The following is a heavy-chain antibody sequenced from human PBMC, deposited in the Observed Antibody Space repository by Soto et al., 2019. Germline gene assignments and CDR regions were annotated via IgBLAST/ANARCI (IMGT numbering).Heavy chain of an antibody. Sequence: GGSLRLSCAASGFTFSSYGMHWVRQAPGKGLEWVAVISYDGSNKYYADSVKGRFTISRDNSKNTLYLQMNSLRAEDTAVYYCAKSYTTYSSSWRQPEYFDYWGQGTLVTVSS. D-gene: IGHD6-13*01. CDR3: AKSYTTYSSSWRQPEYFDY. J-gene: IGHJ4*02. CDR2: ISYDGSNK. CDR1: GFTFSSYG. V-gene: IGHV3-30*18.